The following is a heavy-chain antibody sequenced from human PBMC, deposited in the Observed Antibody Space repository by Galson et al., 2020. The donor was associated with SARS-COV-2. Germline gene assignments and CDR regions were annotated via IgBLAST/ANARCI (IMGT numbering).Heavy chain of an antibody. J-gene: IGHJ3*02. V-gene: IGHV1-2*02. CDR3: AREGTGGVVTAIAFDI. CDR1: GYTFTGYN. CDR2: INPNSGGR. D-gene: IGHD2-21*02. Sequence: ASVKVSCKASGYTFTGYNMHWVRQAPGQGLEWMGWINPNSGGRNYAQKFQGRVTMTWDTSISTAYMELSRLRSDDTAVYYCAREGTGGVVTAIAFDIWGQGTMFTVSS.